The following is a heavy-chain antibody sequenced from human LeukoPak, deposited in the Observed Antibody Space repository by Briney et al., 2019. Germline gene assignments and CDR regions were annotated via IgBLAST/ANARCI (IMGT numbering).Heavy chain of an antibody. CDR2: IWDDGSNK. CDR1: GFTFSSYG. Sequence: PGGSLRLSCAASGFTFSSYGMHWVRQAPGKGLVWVAVIWDDGSNKYYADSVRGRITICRDNSKNTLYLQVNSLRAEDTAVYYCARDANFGYDAFDIWGQGTMVTVSS. V-gene: IGHV3-33*01. D-gene: IGHD3-10*01. CDR3: ARDANFGYDAFDI. J-gene: IGHJ3*02.